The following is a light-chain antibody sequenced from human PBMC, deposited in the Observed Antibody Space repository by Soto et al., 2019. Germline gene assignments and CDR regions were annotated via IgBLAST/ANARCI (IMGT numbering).Light chain of an antibody. CDR1: SSDVGGHNY. Sequence: QSALTQPASVSGSPGQSITISCTGTSSDVGGHNYVSWYQQYPGKAPKLMIYEVNNRPSGVSNRFSGSKSGNTASLTISGLRAENGADYSGSSYKTKQRVFGTGTQLTVL. V-gene: IGLV2-14*01. CDR3: SSYKTKQRV. CDR2: EVN. J-gene: IGLJ1*01.